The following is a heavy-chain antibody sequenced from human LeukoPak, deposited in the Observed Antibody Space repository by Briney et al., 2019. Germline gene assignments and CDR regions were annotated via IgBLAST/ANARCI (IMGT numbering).Heavy chain of an antibody. CDR1: GFTSSRYS. D-gene: IGHD1-26*01. J-gene: IGHJ4*02. Sequence: GGSLRLSCAASGFTSSRYSMHWVRQAPGKGLEYVSSISTNGDGTYYANSVKGRFTISRDNSKNTLYLQMGSLRAEDMAVYYCARRNGSLDYWGQGTLVTVSS. CDR3: ARRNGSLDY. CDR2: ISTNGDGT. V-gene: IGHV3-64*01.